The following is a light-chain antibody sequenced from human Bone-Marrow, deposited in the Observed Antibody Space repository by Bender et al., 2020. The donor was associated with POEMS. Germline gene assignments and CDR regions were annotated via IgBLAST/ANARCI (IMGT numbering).Light chain of an antibody. CDR1: SRHSSYA. J-gene: IGLJ1*01. CDR2: LNSDGSQ. Sequence: QVVLTQSPSASASLGASVKLTCSLSSRHSSYAIAWHQHQPDKGPRYLMKLNSDGSQTKGDGIPDRLSGSSSGAGWYLTISGLQAEDEDDYYCQSLGTGFYVFGPGTKVTVL. V-gene: IGLV4-69*01. CDR3: QSLGTGFYV.